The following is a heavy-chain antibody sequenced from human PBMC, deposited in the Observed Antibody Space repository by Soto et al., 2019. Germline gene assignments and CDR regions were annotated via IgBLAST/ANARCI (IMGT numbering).Heavy chain of an antibody. D-gene: IGHD6-19*01. Sequence: GASVKVSCKASGYTFTGYYMHWVRQAPGQGLEWMGWINPNSGGTNYAQKFQGWVTMTRDTSISTAYMELSRLRSDDTAVYYCARAPSSGWSPLDYWGQGTLVTVSS. J-gene: IGHJ4*02. CDR1: GYTFTGYY. CDR2: INPNSGGT. V-gene: IGHV1-2*04. CDR3: ARAPSSGWSPLDY.